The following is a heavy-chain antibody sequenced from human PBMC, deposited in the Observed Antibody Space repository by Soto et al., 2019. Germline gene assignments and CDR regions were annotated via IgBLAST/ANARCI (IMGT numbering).Heavy chain of an antibody. CDR1: GFIFSNYA. CDR2: ISYDGNDR. V-gene: IGHV3-30*18. D-gene: IGHD2-2*02. CDR3: AKDGALCTTTSCYNTGVGIDP. Sequence: QEQLVESGGGVVQPGRPLRLSFAASGFIFSNYAMHWVRQAPGKGLEWVAVISYDGNDRYYAASVKGRFTVSRDNSKNTLYVQMNSLRTEDTAMYYCAKDGALCTTTSCYNTGVGIDPWGPGTLVTVSS. J-gene: IGHJ5*02.